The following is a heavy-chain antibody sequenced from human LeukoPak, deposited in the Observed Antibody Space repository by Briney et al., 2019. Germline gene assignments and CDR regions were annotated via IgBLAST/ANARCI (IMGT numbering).Heavy chain of an antibody. Sequence: GASVKVSCKASGYTSTGYYMHWVRQAPGQGLEWMGWINPNSGGTNYAQKFQGRVTMTRDTSISTAYMELSRLRSDDTAVYYCARGAAAGPGDWFDPWGQGTLVTVSS. J-gene: IGHJ5*02. D-gene: IGHD6-13*01. CDR2: INPNSGGT. CDR3: ARGAAAGPGDWFDP. V-gene: IGHV1-2*02. CDR1: GYTSTGYY.